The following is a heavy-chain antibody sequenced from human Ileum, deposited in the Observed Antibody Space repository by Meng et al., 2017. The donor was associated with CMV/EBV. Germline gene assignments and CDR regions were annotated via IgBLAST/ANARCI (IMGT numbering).Heavy chain of an antibody. J-gene: IGHJ6*02. D-gene: IGHD2-2*01. CDR2: ISWNSGTI. CDR3: AKDIQLLLDYYYYGMDV. V-gene: IGHV3-9*01. CDR1: GFTFDDYV. Sequence: SLKISCAASGFTFDDYVMHWVRQGPGKGLEWVSGISWNSGTIDYADSVKGRFTISRDNAKNSLYLQMNSLRAEDTAVYYCAKDIQLLLDYYYYGMDVWGQGTTVTVSS.